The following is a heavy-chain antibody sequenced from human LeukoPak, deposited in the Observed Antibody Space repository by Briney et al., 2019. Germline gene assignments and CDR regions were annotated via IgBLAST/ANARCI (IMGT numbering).Heavy chain of an antibody. CDR3: ARDIEWELRSRIFDY. CDR2: ISSSSSYI. V-gene: IGHV3-21*01. J-gene: IGHJ4*02. D-gene: IGHD1-26*01. Sequence: SGGSLRLSCAVSGFTFSSYSMNWVRQAPGKGLEWVSSISSSSSYIYYADSVKGRFTISRDNAKNSLYLQMNSLRAEDTAVYYCARDIEWELRSRIFDYWGQGTLVTVSS. CDR1: GFTFSSYS.